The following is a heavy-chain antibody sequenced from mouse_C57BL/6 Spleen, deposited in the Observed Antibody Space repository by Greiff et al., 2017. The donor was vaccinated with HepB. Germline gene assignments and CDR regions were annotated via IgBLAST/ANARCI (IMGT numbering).Heavy chain of an antibody. V-gene: IGHV1-61*01. CDR3: ARLRGGGDY. Sequence: VQLQQPGAELVRPGSSVKLSCKASGYTFTSYWMDWVKQRPGQGLEWIGNIYPSDSETHYNQKFKDKATLTVDKSSSTAYMQLSSLTSEDSAVYYCARLRGGGDYWGQGTSVTVSS. CDR2: IYPSDSET. CDR1: GYTFTSYW. J-gene: IGHJ4*01.